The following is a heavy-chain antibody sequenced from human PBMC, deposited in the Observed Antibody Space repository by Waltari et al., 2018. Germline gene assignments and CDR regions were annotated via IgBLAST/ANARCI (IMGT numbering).Heavy chain of an antibody. J-gene: IGHJ5*02. CDR1: GYTLTGYY. Sequence: QVQLVPSGAEVKKPGASVKVSCKASGYTLTGYYMQRVRQAPGQGPEGMGRIKPNSGGTNYAQKFQGRVTMTRDTSISTAYMELSRLRSDDTAVYYCARLDPRLGGRTTNPWGQGTLVTVSS. CDR2: IKPNSGGT. CDR3: ARLDPRLGGRTTNP. V-gene: IGHV1-2*06. D-gene: IGHD3-16*01.